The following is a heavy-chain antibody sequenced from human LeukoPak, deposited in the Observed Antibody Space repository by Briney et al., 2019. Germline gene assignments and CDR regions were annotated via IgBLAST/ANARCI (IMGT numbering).Heavy chain of an antibody. CDR2: VSASGGST. CDR3: AKLSSSGYYDDVFDV. D-gene: IGHD6-19*01. CDR1: GFSFRTYA. V-gene: IGHV3-23*01. Sequence: PGESLRLSCAASGFSFRTYAMGWVRQAPGKGLEWVSVVSASGGSTYYADSVKGRFTVSRDQSKNTVFLQMNSLRAEDTAIYHCAKLSSSGYYDDVFDVWGQGTMVTVSS. J-gene: IGHJ3*01.